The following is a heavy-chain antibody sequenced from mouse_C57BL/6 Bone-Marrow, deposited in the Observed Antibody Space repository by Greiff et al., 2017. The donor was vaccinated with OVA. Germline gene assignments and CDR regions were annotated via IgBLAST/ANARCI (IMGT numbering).Heavy chain of an antibody. J-gene: IGHJ2*01. Sequence: VQLQQSGTVLARPGASVKMSCKTSGYTFTSYWMHWVKQRPGQGLEWIGAIYPGNSDTSYNQKFKGKAKLTAVTSASTAYMELSSLTNEDSAVYYCTTDGSSPYYFDYWGQGTTLTVSS. V-gene: IGHV1-5*01. CDR3: TTDGSSPYYFDY. CDR1: GYTFTSYW. D-gene: IGHD1-1*01. CDR2: IYPGNSDT.